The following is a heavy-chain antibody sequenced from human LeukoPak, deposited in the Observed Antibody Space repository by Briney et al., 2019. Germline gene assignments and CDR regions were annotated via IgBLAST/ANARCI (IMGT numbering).Heavy chain of an antibody. CDR3: ARLAHSSGYLAFVY. CDR2: IEYSGST. V-gene: IGHV4-39*01. D-gene: IGHD6-19*01. Sequence: PSETLSLTCSVSGGSIGSRYHYWGWIRQPPGKGLEWIGSIEYSGSTYYNPPLKSRVIMSVDTSKKQFSLKVTSVTAADTAVYYCARLAHSSGYLAFVYWGQGTLVTVSS. J-gene: IGHJ4*02. CDR1: GGSIGSRYHY.